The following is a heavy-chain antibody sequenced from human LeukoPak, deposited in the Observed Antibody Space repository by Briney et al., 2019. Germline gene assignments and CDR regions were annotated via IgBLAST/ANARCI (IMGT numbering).Heavy chain of an antibody. V-gene: IGHV3-64D*06. D-gene: IGHD5-24*01. J-gene: IGHJ5*02. CDR3: VKDWGDAYNSSWFDP. Sequence: GGSLRLSCSASGFTFSNYAMHWVRQAPGKGLEYVSGISGNGRSTYYADSVKGRFTISRDNSKNTLYLQMSSLRPEDTAVYYCVKDWGDAYNSSWFDPWGQGTLVTVSS. CDR2: ISGNGRST. CDR1: GFTFSNYA.